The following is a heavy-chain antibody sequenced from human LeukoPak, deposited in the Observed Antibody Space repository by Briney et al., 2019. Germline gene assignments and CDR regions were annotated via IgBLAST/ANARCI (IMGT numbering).Heavy chain of an antibody. CDR3: AKDTAMVTYYYYYYYMDV. V-gene: IGHV3-21*01. Sequence: PGGSLRLSCAASGFTFSSYSMNWVRQAPGKGLEWVSSISSSSSYIYYADSVKGRFTISRDNAKNSLYLQMNSLRAEDTAVYYCAKDTAMVTYYYYYYYMDVWGKGTTVTVSS. J-gene: IGHJ6*03. D-gene: IGHD5-18*01. CDR2: ISSSSSYI. CDR1: GFTFSSYS.